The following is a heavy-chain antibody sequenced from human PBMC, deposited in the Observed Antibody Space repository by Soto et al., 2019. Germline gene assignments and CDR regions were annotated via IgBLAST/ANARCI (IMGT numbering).Heavy chain of an antibody. CDR1: GYSFTSYW. CDR3: ARRRSSPYYYGMDV. Sequence: GESLKISCKGSGYSFTSYWVSWVRQMPGKGLEWMGRIDPSDSYTNYSPSFQGHVTISADKSISTAYLQWSSLKASDTAMYYCARRRSSPYYYGMDVWGQGTTVTVSS. J-gene: IGHJ6*02. V-gene: IGHV5-10-1*01. CDR2: IDPSDSYT.